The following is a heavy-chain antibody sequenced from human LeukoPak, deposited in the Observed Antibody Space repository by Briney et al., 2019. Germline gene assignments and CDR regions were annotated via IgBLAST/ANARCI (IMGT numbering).Heavy chain of an antibody. D-gene: IGHD3-10*01. V-gene: IGHV4-38-2*02. CDR1: GFTFSDYW. Sequence: GSLRLSCAVSGFTFSDYWMSWVRQAPGKGLEWIGSIYHSGSTYYNPSLKSRVTISVDTSKNQFSLKLSSVTAADTAVYYCARDLLWFGELYNWFDPWGQGTLVTVSS. J-gene: IGHJ5*02. CDR3: ARDLLWFGELYNWFDP. CDR2: IYHSGST.